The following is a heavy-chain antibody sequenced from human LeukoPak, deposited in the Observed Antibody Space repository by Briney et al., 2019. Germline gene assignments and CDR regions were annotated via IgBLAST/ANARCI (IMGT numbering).Heavy chain of an antibody. CDR2: IKQDGSEK. CDR1: GFTFSSYW. D-gene: IGHD2-15*01. Sequence: PGGSLRLSCAASGFTFSSYWMSWLRQAPGKGLEWVANIKQDGSEKYYVDSVKGRFTISRDNAKNSLYLQMNSLRAEDTAVYYCATQGVGYCGGGSCYPGYFQHWGQGTLVTVSS. V-gene: IGHV3-7*01. J-gene: IGHJ1*01. CDR3: ATQGVGYCGGGSCYPGYFQH.